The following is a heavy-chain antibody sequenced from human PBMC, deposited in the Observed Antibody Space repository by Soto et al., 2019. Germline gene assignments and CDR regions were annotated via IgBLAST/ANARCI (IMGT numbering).Heavy chain of an antibody. D-gene: IGHD6-13*01. CDR2: IYYSGST. J-gene: IGHJ6*03. V-gene: IGHV4-34*01. Sequence: SETLSLTCAVYGGSFSGYYWSWIRQPPGKGLEWIGSIYYSGSTYYNPSLKSRVTISVDTSKNQFSLKLSSVTAADTAVYYCAREAAAGHYMDVWGKGTTVTVSS. CDR1: GGSFSGYY. CDR3: AREAAAGHYMDV.